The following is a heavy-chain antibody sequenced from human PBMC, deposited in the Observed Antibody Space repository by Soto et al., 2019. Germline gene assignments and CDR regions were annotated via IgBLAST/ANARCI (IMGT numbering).Heavy chain of an antibody. CDR1: GGSISTYY. Sequence: QVQLQASGPGLVKPSETLSLTCTVSGGSISTYYWNWIRQPLGKGLEWIGHIYYTGSTNYNPSLKSRFTTSVDTSKNQFFLKLSSVTAADTAVYYCARLRTTVTTGRAFDIWGQGTMVTVS. D-gene: IGHD4-17*01. CDR3: ARLRTTVTTGRAFDI. CDR2: IYYTGST. J-gene: IGHJ3*02. V-gene: IGHV4-59*01.